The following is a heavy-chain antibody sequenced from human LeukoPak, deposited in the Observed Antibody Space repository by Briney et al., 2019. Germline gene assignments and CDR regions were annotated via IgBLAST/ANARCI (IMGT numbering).Heavy chain of an antibody. D-gene: IGHD3-10*01. Sequence: RAGGSLRLSCAASGFTFTRYGMSWVRQAPGKGLEWVSAISGSGGSTYYADSVKGRFTISRDNSKNTLYLQMNSLRAEDTAVYYCAKHTRGGSPRGYYYYMDVWGKGTTVTISS. CDR3: AKHTRGGSPRGYYYYMDV. J-gene: IGHJ6*03. V-gene: IGHV3-23*01. CDR1: GFTFTRYG. CDR2: ISGSGGST.